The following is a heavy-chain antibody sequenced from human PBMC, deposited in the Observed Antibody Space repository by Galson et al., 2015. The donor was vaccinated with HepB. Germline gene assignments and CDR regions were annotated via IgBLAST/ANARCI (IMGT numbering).Heavy chain of an antibody. CDR1: GYTFITHY. V-gene: IGHV1-46*01. D-gene: IGHD3-22*01. CDR3: ARPNYYDSSGYIFDY. Sequence: SVKVSCKAFGYTFITHYMHWVRQAPGQGLEWMGVINPSGGSTSYAQKFRGRVAMTRDTSTSTVYMELSSLRSEDTAVYYCARPNYYDSSGYIFDYWGPGTLVTVSS. J-gene: IGHJ4*02. CDR2: INPSGGST.